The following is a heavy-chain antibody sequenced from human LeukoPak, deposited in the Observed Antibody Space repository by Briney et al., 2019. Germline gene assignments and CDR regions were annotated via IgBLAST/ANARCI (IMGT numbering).Heavy chain of an antibody. Sequence: VASVKVSCEASGYTFTGYYMHWVRQAPGQGLEWMGGIIPIFGTANYAQKFQGRVTITADKSTSTAYMELSSLRSEDTAVYYCARVPADYYDSSGYYFDYWGQGTLVTVSS. CDR1: GYTFTGYY. D-gene: IGHD3-22*01. V-gene: IGHV1-69*06. J-gene: IGHJ4*02. CDR3: ARVPADYYDSSGYYFDY. CDR2: IIPIFGTA.